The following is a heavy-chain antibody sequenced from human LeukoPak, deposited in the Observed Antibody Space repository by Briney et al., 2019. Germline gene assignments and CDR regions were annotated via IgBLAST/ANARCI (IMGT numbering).Heavy chain of an antibody. J-gene: IGHJ4*02. CDR1: GGSFSSYY. CDR3: ARGSGYCTNGVCSLYYFDY. CDR2: INHSGST. D-gene: IGHD2-8*01. Sequence: SETLSLTCAVYGGSFSSYYWSWIRQPPGKGLEWIGEINHSGSTNYNPSLKSRVTISADTSKNQFSLKLSSVTAADTAVYYCARGSGYCTNGVCSLYYFDYWGQGTLVTVSS. V-gene: IGHV4-34*01.